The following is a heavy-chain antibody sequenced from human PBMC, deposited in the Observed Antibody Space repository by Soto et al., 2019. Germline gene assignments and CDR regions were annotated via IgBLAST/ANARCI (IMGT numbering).Heavy chain of an antibody. D-gene: IGHD2-15*01. CDR2: ITGSNNYI. J-gene: IGHJ3*02. Sequence: GGSLRLSCAASGFTFSSYSLNWVRQAPGKGLEWVSSITGSNNYIYYADSVKGRFTISRDNAKNSLFLQMNSLRAEDTALYYCARDPSVVAITDAFDIWGQGTMVTVSS. CDR3: ARDPSVVAITDAFDI. V-gene: IGHV3-21*01. CDR1: GFTFSSYS.